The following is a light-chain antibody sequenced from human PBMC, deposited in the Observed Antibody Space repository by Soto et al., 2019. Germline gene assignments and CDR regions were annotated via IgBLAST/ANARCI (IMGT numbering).Light chain of an antibody. V-gene: IGKV1-5*03. CDR2: KAS. CDR3: QHYNRYSEA. Sequence: DIPMSQSPSTLSGSLGDRDTITCRASQAIRSWLAWYQQKPGKAPKLLIYKASTLKSGVPSRFRGSGSGTEFTLTISSLQPDDFATYYCQHYNRYSEAFGQGTKVDIK. J-gene: IGKJ1*01. CDR1: QAIRSW.